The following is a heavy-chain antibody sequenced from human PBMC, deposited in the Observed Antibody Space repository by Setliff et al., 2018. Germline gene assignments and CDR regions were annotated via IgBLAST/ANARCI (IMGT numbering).Heavy chain of an antibody. CDR1: GYSISSGYI. J-gene: IGHJ4*02. CDR3: ARDLGHGGDSDY. V-gene: IGHV4-38-2*02. Sequence: TLSLTCTVSGYSISSGYIWGWIRQPPGKGLEWGGNIGHTGSINYNPSLKSRLTISRDTSKNQVSLKWNSVTATDTAVYYCARDLGHGGDSDYWGQGILVTVSS. CDR2: IGHTGSI. D-gene: IGHD2-21*02.